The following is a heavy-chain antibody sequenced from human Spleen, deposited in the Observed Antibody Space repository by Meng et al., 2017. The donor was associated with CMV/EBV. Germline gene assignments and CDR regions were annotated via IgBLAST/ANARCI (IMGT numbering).Heavy chain of an antibody. V-gene: IGHV4-39*07. D-gene: IGHD2-8*01. CDR2: IYYSGST. J-gene: IGHJ4*02. Sequence: SETLSLTCTVSGGSISSSSYYWGWIRQPPGKGLEWIGSIYYSGSTYYNPSLKSRVTISVDTSKNQFSLKLSSVTAADTAVYYCAKDYREGWALGYCTTGVCYKDYWGQGTLVTVSS. CDR3: AKDYREGWALGYCTTGVCYKDY. CDR1: GGSISSSSYY.